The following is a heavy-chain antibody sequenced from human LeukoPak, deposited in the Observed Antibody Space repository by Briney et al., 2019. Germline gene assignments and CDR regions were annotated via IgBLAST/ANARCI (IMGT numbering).Heavy chain of an antibody. V-gene: IGHV5-51*01. CDR3: ARHAGAVADDY. D-gene: IGHD2-15*01. Sequence: GESLKISGKGSGYSFSRYWIGWVRQMPGKGLEWMGIIYPEDSDTRYSPSFQGQVTISADKSISTAYLQWSSLKASDTAMYYCARHAGAVADDYWGQGTLVTVSS. CDR2: IYPEDSDT. CDR1: GYSFSRYW. J-gene: IGHJ4*02.